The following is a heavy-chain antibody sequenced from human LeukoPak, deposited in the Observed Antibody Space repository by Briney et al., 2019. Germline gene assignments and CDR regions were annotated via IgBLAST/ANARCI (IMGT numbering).Heavy chain of an antibody. CDR3: ARGTGWFDP. D-gene: IGHD1-14*01. CDR1: GFTFSSYA. V-gene: IGHV4-34*01. J-gene: IGHJ5*02. CDR2: INHSGST. Sequence: GSLRLSCAASGFTFSSYAMSWVRQAPGKGLEWIGEINHSGSTNYNPSLKSRVTISVDTSKNQFSLKLSSVTAADTAVYYCARGTGWFDPWGQGTLVTVSS.